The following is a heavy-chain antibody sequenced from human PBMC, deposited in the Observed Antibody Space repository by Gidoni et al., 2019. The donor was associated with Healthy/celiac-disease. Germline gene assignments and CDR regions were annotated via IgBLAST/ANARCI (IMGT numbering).Heavy chain of an antibody. J-gene: IGHJ5*02. CDR3: AKAGDYDFWSGYYTFRWFDP. Sequence: EVQLLESGGGLVQPGGSLRLSCAASGFTFSSYAMSWVRQAPGKGLEWVSAISGSGGSTYYADSVKGRFTISRDNSKNMLYLQMNSLRAEDTAVYYCAKAGDYDFWSGYYTFRWFDPWGQGTLVTVSS. CDR1: GFTFSSYA. V-gene: IGHV3-23*01. D-gene: IGHD3-3*01. CDR2: ISGSGGST.